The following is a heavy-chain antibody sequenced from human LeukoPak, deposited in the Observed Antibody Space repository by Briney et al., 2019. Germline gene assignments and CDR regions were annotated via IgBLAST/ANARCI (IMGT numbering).Heavy chain of an antibody. CDR3: AREYCSGGSCYRGFDY. J-gene: IGHJ4*02. V-gene: IGHV3-11*04. D-gene: IGHD2-15*01. CDR1: GFTFSDYY. CDR2: ISSSGSTI. Sequence: GGSLRLSCAASGFTFSDYYMSWIRQAPGKGLEWVSYISSSGSTIYYADSVKGRFTISRDNAKNSLYLQMNSLRAEDTAVYYCAREYCSGGSCYRGFDYWGQGTLVTVSS.